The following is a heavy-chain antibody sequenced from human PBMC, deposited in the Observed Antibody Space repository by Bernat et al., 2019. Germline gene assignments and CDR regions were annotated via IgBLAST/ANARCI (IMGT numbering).Heavy chain of an antibody. Sequence: EVHLLESGGGLVQPGGSLRLSCAASGFTFSNYAMSWVRQAPGKGLEWVSTIGTSDDTYYVDSVRGRFTFSRDNSKRMLYLQMNSLRADDTAVYYCAKNYGLGVGNRRLDYWGQGIPVTVSS. D-gene: IGHD3-10*01. J-gene: IGHJ4*02. CDR3: AKNYGLGVGNRRLDY. CDR2: IGTSDDT. CDR1: GFTFSNYA. V-gene: IGHV3-23*01.